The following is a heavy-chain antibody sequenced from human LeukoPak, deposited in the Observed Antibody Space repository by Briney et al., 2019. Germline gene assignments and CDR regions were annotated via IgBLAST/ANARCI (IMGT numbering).Heavy chain of an antibody. V-gene: IGHV4-59*01. CDR1: GGSISSYY. CDR3: SEFNCGDYDALDI. D-gene: IGHD4-17*01. CDR2: IYYNGST. J-gene: IGHJ3*02. Sequence: SETLSLTCTVSGGSISSYYMNWIRQPPGKGLEWIGYIYYNGSTNYNPSLKSGVTISLDTSTNQFALKLSALSAADAAVYYFSEFNCGDYDALDIWGQGTMATVSS.